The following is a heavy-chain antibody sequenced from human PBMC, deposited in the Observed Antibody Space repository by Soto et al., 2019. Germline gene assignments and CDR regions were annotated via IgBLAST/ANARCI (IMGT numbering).Heavy chain of an antibody. D-gene: IGHD2-15*01. CDR1: GYTFSSYT. Sequence: VKLACKASGYTFSSYTISWVRIKTEQGLEWMGRIIPILGIANYAQKFQGRVTITADKSTSTAYMELSSLRSEDTAVYYCARDPIGYCSGGSCYPWGQGTLVTVSS. V-gene: IGHV1-69*04. CDR3: ARDPIGYCSGGSCYP. J-gene: IGHJ5*02. CDR2: IIPILGIA.